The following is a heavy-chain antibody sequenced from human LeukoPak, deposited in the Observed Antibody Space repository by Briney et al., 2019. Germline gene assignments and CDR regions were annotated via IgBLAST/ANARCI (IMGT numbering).Heavy chain of an antibody. CDR3: AREGHYDSSGYYHLDAFDI. V-gene: IGHV4-34*01. CDR2: INHSGST. D-gene: IGHD3-22*01. J-gene: IGHJ3*02. Sequence: SETLSLTCTVSGGSISSYYWSWIRQPPGKGLEWIGEINHSGSTNYNPSLKSRVTISVDTSKNQLSLKLSSVTAADTAVYYCAREGHYDSSGYYHLDAFDIWGQGTMVTVSS. CDR1: GGSISSYY.